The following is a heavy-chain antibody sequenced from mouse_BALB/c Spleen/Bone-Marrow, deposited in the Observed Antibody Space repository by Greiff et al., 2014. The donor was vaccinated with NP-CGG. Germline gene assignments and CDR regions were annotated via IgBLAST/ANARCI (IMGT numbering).Heavy chain of an antibody. D-gene: IGHD2-3*01. CDR2: INPDSRTI. J-gene: IGHJ3*01. V-gene: IGHV4-1*02. CDR1: GFDFSGYW. CDR3: ARNGYYGWITY. Sequence: EVQLVESGGGLVQPGGSLKLSCAASGFDFSGYWMTWVRQAPGKGLEWIGEINPDSRTINYKPSLKEKFTMSRDNAKNTLYLQMSKVRSEDTALYYCARNGYYGWITYWGQGTLVTVSA.